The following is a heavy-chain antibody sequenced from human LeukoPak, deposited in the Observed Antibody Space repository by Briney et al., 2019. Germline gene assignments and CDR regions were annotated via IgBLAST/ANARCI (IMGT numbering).Heavy chain of an antibody. CDR3: AREPLQYCSGGSCYSRGWFDP. CDR1: GFTFSSYE. J-gene: IGHJ5*02. Sequence: GGSLRLSCAASGFTFSSYEMNWVRQAPGKGLEWVSYISSSGSTIYYADSVKGRFTISRGNAKNSLYLQMNSLRAEDTAVYYCAREPLQYCSGGSCYSRGWFDPWGQGTLVTVSS. V-gene: IGHV3-48*03. CDR2: ISSSGSTI. D-gene: IGHD2-15*01.